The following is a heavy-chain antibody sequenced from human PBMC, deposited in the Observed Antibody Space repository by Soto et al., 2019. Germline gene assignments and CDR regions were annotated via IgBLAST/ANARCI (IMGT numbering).Heavy chain of an antibody. V-gene: IGHV1-69*01. CDR1: GGTFSSYA. CDR2: IIPIFGTA. J-gene: IGHJ6*02. Sequence: QVQLVQSGAEVKKPGSSVKVSCKASGGTFSSYAISWVRQAPGQGLEWMGGIIPIFGTANHAQKFQGRVTITADESTSAAYMGLSSLRSEDAAVYYCAGDGGYCSGGSCSGGYYYCMDVWGQGTTVTVSS. D-gene: IGHD2-15*01. CDR3: AGDGGYCSGGSCSGGYYYCMDV.